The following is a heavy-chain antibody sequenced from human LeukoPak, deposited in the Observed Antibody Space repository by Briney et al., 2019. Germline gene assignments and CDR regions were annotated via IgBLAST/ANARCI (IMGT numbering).Heavy chain of an antibody. D-gene: IGHD3-22*01. CDR2: IHYSGST. J-gene: IGHJ4*02. CDR1: GGSISSSIYF. CDR3: AREDYYNSGGYYLDY. Sequence: SETLSLTCTVSGGSISSSIYFWGWIRQPPGKGLEWIGSIHYSGSTYHDPSLKSRVTVSLDTSKNQFSLKLSSVTAADTAVYFCAREDYYNSGGYYLDYWGQGTLVTVSS. V-gene: IGHV4-39*01.